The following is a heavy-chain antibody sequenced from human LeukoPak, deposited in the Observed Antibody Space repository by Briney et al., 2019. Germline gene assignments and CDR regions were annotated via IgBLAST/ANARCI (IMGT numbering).Heavy chain of an antibody. CDR3: VRDLGEAVAGTGSLFDY. CDR1: GYTFTSYY. D-gene: IGHD6-19*01. V-gene: IGHV1-46*01. CDR2: INPSGGST. J-gene: IGHJ4*02. Sequence: VASVKVSCKASGYTFTSYYLHWVRPAPGQGLEWMGIINPSGGSTSYAQKFQGRVTMTRDTSTSTVYMELSSLRSDDTAVYYCVRDLGEAVAGTGSLFDYWGQGTLVTVSS.